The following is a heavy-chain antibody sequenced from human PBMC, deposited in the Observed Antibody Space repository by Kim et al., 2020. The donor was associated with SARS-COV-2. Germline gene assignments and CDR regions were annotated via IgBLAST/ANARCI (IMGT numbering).Heavy chain of an antibody. CDR3: TTEYLMEGYDFGGVYYFDY. CDR1: GFTFSNAW. V-gene: IGHV3-15*01. J-gene: IGHJ4*02. D-gene: IGHD3-3*01. Sequence: GGSLRLSCAASGFTFSNAWMSWVRQAPGKGLEWVGRIKSKTDGGTSDYAAPVKVRFTISRDDSKNTLYLKMNSLKTEDTAVYYCTTEYLMEGYDFGGVYYFDYWGQGTLVTVSS. CDR2: IKSKTDGGTS.